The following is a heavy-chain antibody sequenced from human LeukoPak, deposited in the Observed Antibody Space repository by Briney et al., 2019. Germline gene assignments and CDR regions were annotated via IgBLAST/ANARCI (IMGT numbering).Heavy chain of an antibody. V-gene: IGHV1-18*04. CDR2: ISAYNGNT. CDR3: ARSAVAGSTPFDY. Sequence: GASVKVSCKASGYTFSGFYIHWVRQAPGQGLEWMGWISAYNGNTNYAQKLQGRVTMTTDTSTSTAYMELRSLRSDDTAVYYCARSAVAGSTPFDYWGQGTLVTVSS. J-gene: IGHJ4*02. CDR1: GYTFSGFY. D-gene: IGHD6-19*01.